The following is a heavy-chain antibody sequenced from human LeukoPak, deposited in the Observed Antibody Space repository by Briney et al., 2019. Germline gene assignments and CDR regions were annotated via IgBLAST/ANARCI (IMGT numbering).Heavy chain of an antibody. Sequence: GASVKVSCKASGYTFTGYYMHWVRQAPGQGLEWMGWINPNSGGTHYAQKFQGRVTMTRDTSISTAYMELSRLRSDDTAVYYCARVYIYLDDSSGYYPVTELYYFDYWGQGTLVTVSS. D-gene: IGHD3-22*01. CDR1: GYTFTGYY. CDR3: ARVYIYLDDSSGYYPVTELYYFDY. J-gene: IGHJ4*02. V-gene: IGHV1-2*02. CDR2: INPNSGGT.